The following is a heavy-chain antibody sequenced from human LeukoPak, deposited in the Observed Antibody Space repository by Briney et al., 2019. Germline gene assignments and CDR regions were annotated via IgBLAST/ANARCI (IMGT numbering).Heavy chain of an antibody. CDR1: GFTFSSYA. J-gene: IGHJ4*02. V-gene: IGHV3-64*01. CDR2: ISSNGGST. Sequence: PGGSLRLSCAASGFTFSSYAMHWVRQAPGKGLEYVSAISSNGGSTYYANSVKGRFTISRDSSKNTLYLQMGSLRAEDMAVYYCARDRTLDSANYNYWGQGTLVTVSS. CDR3: ARDRTLDSANYNY. D-gene: IGHD3-3*01.